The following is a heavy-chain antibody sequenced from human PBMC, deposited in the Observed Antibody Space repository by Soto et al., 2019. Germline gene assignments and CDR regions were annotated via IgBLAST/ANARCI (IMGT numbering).Heavy chain of an antibody. J-gene: IGHJ6*02. D-gene: IGHD6-19*01. CDR3: AREPDSSGWYRVTDYYYYYGMDV. CDR1: GYTFTSYA. Sequence: ASVKVSCKASGYTFTSYAMHWVRQAPGQGLEWMGWISGYSANTNYAQRLQGRVTMTIDTSTSIVYMELRSLRSDDTAVYYCAREPDSSGWYRVTDYYYYYGMDVWGQGTTVTVSS. V-gene: IGHV1-18*01. CDR2: ISGYSANT.